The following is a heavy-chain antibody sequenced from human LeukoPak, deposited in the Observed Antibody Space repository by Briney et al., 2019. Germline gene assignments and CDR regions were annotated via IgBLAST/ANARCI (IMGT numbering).Heavy chain of an antibody. J-gene: IGHJ4*02. CDR1: GFTFSSYA. V-gene: IGHV3-23*01. Sequence: PGGSLRLSCAASGFTFSSYAMSWVRQAPGKGLEWVSAISGSGGSTYYADSVKGRFTISRDNSKNTLYLQMNSLRAEDTAVYYCAKDPSYYYDSSSYYYFDYWGQGTLVTVSS. CDR3: AKDPSYYYDSSSYYYFDY. CDR2: ISGSGGST. D-gene: IGHD3-22*01.